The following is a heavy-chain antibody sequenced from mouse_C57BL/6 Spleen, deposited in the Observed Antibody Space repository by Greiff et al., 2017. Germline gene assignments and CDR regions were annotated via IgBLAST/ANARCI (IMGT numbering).Heavy chain of an antibody. CDR1: GFTFSDYY. J-gene: IGHJ3*01. D-gene: IGHD1-1*01. CDR2: INYDGSST. V-gene: IGHV5-16*01. Sequence: EVHLVESEGGLVQPGSSMKLSCTASGFTFSDYYMAWVRQVPEKGLEWVANINYDGSSTYYLNSLKSRFIISRDKAKNILYLQMSSLKSEDTATYYCARESYYGSSFWFAYWGQGTLVTVSA. CDR3: ARESYYGSSFWFAY.